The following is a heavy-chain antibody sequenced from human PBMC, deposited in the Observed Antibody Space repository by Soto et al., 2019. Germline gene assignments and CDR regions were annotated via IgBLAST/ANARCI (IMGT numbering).Heavy chain of an antibody. Sequence: GWSLRLSCASSVFTFISYAMHWVRQAPGKGLEWVAVISCDGSNKYYADSVKGRFTISRDNSKNTLYLQMNSLRAEDTAVYYCARDSYSSSWYHYYYYGMDVWGQGTTVTVSS. V-gene: IGHV3-30-3*01. CDR3: ARDSYSSSWYHYYYYGMDV. CDR2: ISCDGSNK. D-gene: IGHD6-13*01. CDR1: VFTFISYA. J-gene: IGHJ6*02.